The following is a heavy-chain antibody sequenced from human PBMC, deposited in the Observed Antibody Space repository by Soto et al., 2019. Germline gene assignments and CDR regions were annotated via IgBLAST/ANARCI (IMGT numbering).Heavy chain of an antibody. CDR2: ISAYNGNT. J-gene: IGHJ3*02. Sequence: QVQLVQSGAEVKKPGASVKVSCKASGYTFTSYGISWVRQAPGQGLEWMGWISAYNGNTNYAQKLQGRVTMTTDTSTSTAYMELRSLRSDDTAVYFCARDLDSGGSYPYAFDIWGQGTMVTVSS. CDR3: ARDLDSGGSYPYAFDI. D-gene: IGHD2-15*01. CDR1: GYTFTSYG. V-gene: IGHV1-18*01.